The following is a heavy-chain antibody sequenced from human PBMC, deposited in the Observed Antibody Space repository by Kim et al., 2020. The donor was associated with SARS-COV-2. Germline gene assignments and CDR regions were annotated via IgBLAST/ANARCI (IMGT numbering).Heavy chain of an antibody. Sequence: ASVKVSCKASGYTFTSYYMHWVRQAPGQGLEWMGIINPSGGSTSYAQKFQGRVTMTRDTSTSTVYMELSSLRSEDTAVYYCARASGGTTFGRGDNWFDPWGQGTLVTVSS. CDR2: INPSGGST. J-gene: IGHJ5*02. CDR3: ARASGGTTFGRGDNWFDP. CDR1: GYTFTSYY. D-gene: IGHD1-1*01. V-gene: IGHV1-46*01.